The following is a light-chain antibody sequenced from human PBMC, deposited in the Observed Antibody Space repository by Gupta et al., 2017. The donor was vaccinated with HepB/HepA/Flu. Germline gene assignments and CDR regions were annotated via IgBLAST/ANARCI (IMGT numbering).Light chain of an antibody. CDR2: KAS. J-gene: IGKJ4*01. Sequence: DTQMTHSPATLSASVGDRVTVTCRASQSISGWLAWYQQKPGKAPKLLIHKASSLESGVPSRFSGSGSLTEFTLTISSLQPHDFAISSCQQDVNYPITSGGGTKVEI. CDR1: QSISGW. V-gene: IGKV1-5*03. CDR3: QQDVNYPIT.